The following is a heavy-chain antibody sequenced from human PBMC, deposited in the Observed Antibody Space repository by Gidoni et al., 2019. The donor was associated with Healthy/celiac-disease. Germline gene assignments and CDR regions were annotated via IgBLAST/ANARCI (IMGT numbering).Heavy chain of an antibody. CDR3: ARDLAAAGTGGLDYYYGMDV. Sequence: QVQLVQSGAEVKKPGASVKVSCKASGYTFTGYYMHWVRQAPGQGLEWMGWINPNSGGTNYAQKFQGWVTMTRDTSISTAYMELSRLRSDDTAVYYCARDLAAAGTGGLDYYYGMDVWGQGTTVTVSS. CDR1: GYTFTGYY. CDR2: INPNSGGT. D-gene: IGHD6-13*01. V-gene: IGHV1-2*04. J-gene: IGHJ6*02.